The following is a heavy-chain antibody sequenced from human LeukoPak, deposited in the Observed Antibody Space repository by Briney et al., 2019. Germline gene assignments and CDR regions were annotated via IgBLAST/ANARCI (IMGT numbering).Heavy chain of an antibody. J-gene: IGHJ3*02. V-gene: IGHV4-59*12. Sequence: SETLSLTCSVFGGSISNYYWSWIRQAPGKGLGWIGYIYFSGSTNYNPSLKSRVTISVDMAKNQFSLKMTSVTAADTAVYYCARDRISINALDMWGQGTMVTVSS. D-gene: IGHD1-14*01. CDR1: GGSISNYY. CDR2: IYFSGST. CDR3: ARDRISINALDM.